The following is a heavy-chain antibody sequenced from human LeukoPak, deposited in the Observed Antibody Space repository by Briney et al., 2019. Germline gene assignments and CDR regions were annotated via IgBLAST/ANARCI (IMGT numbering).Heavy chain of an antibody. Sequence: ASVKVSCKASGGTFSSYAISWVRQAPGQGLEWMGWISAYNGNTNYAQKLQGRVTMTTDTSTSTAYMELRSLRSDDTAVYYCAREIGPDYDFWSGYYSYYYYGMDVWGQGTTVTVSS. J-gene: IGHJ6*02. CDR1: GGTFSSYA. CDR3: AREIGPDYDFWSGYYSYYYYGMDV. V-gene: IGHV1-18*01. D-gene: IGHD3-3*01. CDR2: ISAYNGNT.